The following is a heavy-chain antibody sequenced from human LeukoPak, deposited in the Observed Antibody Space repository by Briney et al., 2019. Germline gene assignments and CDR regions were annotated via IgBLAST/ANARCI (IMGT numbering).Heavy chain of an antibody. CDR2: IWYDGSNK. CDR3: ARDRRKWELNFDY. CDR1: GFTFSSYG. Sequence: PGGSLRLSCAASGFTFSSYGMHWVRQAPGKGLEWVAVIWYDGSNKYYADSVKGRFTISRDNSKNTLYLQMNSLRTEDTAVYYCARDRRKWELNFDYWGQGTLVTVSS. V-gene: IGHV3-33*01. J-gene: IGHJ4*02. D-gene: IGHD1-26*01.